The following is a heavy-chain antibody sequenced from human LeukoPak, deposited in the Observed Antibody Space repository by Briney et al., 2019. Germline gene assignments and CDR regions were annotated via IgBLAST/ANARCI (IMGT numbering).Heavy chain of an antibody. CDR1: GFTFNAYG. J-gene: IGHJ6*02. D-gene: IGHD7-27*01. Sequence: GGSLRLSCSASGFTFNAYGMGWVRQAPGKGLEWVSVVSGDGGTTYYADSVRGRFTISRDNSKNTLYMQINSLGDEDTAVYYCARDLTGPAYYGMDVWGQGTTVTVSS. V-gene: IGHV3-23*01. CDR2: VSGDGGTT. CDR3: ARDLTGPAYYGMDV.